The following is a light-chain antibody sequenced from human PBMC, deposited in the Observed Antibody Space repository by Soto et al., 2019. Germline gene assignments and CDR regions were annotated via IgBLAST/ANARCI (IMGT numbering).Light chain of an antibody. CDR1: NSDVGGFNY. V-gene: IGLV2-14*03. CDR3: SSYTTSSTPNV. J-gene: IGLJ1*01. Sequence: QSALNQPASVSWSPGQSITISCTGSNSDVGGFNYVSWYQHHPGKAPKLMVYDVSNRPSGVSNRFSGSKSGNTASLTISGLQAEDEADYYCSSYTTSSTPNVSGTGTKVPVL. CDR2: DVS.